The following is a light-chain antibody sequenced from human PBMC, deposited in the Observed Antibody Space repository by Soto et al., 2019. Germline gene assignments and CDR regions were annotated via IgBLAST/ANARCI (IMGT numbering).Light chain of an antibody. Sequence: EIVLTQSPGTLSLSRGERATLSCRASQSVANFLAWYQQKPGQSPSLLIYNASHRATGIPARFSGSGSGTDFTLTISSLEPEDFAVYYCQQRYRWPEPFGQGTKVNIK. J-gene: IGKJ1*01. V-gene: IGKV3-11*01. CDR3: QQRYRWPEP. CDR1: QSVANF. CDR2: NAS.